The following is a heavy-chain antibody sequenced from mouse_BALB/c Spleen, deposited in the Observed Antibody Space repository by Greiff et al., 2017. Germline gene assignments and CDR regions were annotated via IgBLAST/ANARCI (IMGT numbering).Heavy chain of an antibody. D-gene: IGHD2-4*01. Sequence: VQLQQPGAELVRPGASVKLSCKASGYTFTSYWINWVKQRPGQGLEWIGNIYPSDSYTNYNQKFKDKATLTVDKSSSTAYMQLSSLTSEDSAVYFCARPTMITTSAMDYWGQGTSVTVSS. CDR3: ARPTMITTSAMDY. CDR1: GYTFTSYW. J-gene: IGHJ4*01. CDR2: IYPSDSYT. V-gene: IGHV1-69*02.